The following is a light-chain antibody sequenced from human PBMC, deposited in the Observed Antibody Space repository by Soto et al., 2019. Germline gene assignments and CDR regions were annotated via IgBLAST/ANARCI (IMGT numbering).Light chain of an antibody. J-gene: IGLJ1*01. V-gene: IGLV2-14*01. CDR1: SSDVGGYNY. CDR3: SSYTSSRAYV. Sequence: QSALTQPASVCGSPGQSITISCTGTSSDVGGYNYVSWYQQQSGKAPKLMIHEVSNRPSGVSNRFSGSKSGNTASLTISGLQAEDEADYYCSSYTSSRAYVFGIGTKVTVL. CDR2: EVS.